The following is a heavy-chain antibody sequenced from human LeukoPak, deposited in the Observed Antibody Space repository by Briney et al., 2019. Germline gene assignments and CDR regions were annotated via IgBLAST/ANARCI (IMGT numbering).Heavy chain of an antibody. V-gene: IGHV3-23*01. Sequence: GGSLRLSCAASGFTFSSYAMGWVRQAPGKRLEWVSAISGSGANTYYADSVKGRFTISRDNSKNTLYLQMNSLRADDTAVYYCAKGRALEVVAAFNYWGQGTVVTVSS. CDR1: GFTFSSYA. CDR2: ISGSGANT. J-gene: IGHJ4*02. D-gene: IGHD2-15*01. CDR3: AKGRALEVVAAFNY.